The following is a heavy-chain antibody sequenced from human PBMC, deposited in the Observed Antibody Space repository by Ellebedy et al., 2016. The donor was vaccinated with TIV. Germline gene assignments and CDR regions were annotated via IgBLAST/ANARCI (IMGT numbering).Heavy chain of an antibody. CDR3: ARQGIPVGANDY. D-gene: IGHD1-26*01. J-gene: IGHJ4*02. CDR1: GFTFSSFG. Sequence: GESLKISCAAAGFTFSSFGMHWVRQAPGKGLEWLAVIYYDGIERYYGDSVKGRFIISRDDSKNTVSLQMNNLRVEDTAVYYCARQGIPVGANDYWGQGTLVTVSS. V-gene: IGHV3-33*01. CDR2: IYYDGIER.